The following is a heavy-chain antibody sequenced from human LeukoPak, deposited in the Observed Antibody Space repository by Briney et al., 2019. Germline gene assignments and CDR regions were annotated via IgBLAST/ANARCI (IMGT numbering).Heavy chain of an antibody. J-gene: IGHJ5*02. CDR3: AKGPGESSNSARFDP. CDR1: GFIFSNYG. CDR2: ISSSGSTR. V-gene: IGHV3-11*01. Sequence: PGGSLRLSCAASGFIFSNYGMSWVRQAPGKGLEWVSYISSSGSTRDYADSVKGRFTISRDNAKNSLYLQMNSLRAEDTAVYYCAKGPGESSNSARFDPWGQGTLVTVSS. D-gene: IGHD3-10*01.